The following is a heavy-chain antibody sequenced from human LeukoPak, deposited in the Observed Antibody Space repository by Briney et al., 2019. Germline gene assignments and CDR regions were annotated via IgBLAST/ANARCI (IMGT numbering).Heavy chain of an antibody. J-gene: IGHJ3*02. V-gene: IGHV4-30-4*01. D-gene: IGHD2-21*02. CDR3: ARTPLTSYAFDI. Sequence: PSETLSLTCTVSGGSISSGDYYWSWIRQPPGKGLEWIGYVYYSGSTYYNPSLKSRVTISVDTSKNQFSLKLSSVTAADTAVYYCARTPLTSYAFDIWGQGTMVPVSS. CDR2: VYYSGST. CDR1: GGSISSGDYY.